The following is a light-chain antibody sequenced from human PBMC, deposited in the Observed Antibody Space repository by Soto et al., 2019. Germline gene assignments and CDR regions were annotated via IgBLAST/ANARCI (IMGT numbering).Light chain of an antibody. CDR3: PQYYSTPYT. Sequence: DIVMTQSPDSLAVSLGERATINCKSSQSVLYSSNNKNYLAWYQQKPGQPPKLLIYWASTRESGVPDRFSGSGSGTDFTFTISSLQAEDVAVYYCPQYYSTPYTFGQGTKLEIK. CDR2: WAS. CDR1: QSVLYSSNNKNY. J-gene: IGKJ2*01. V-gene: IGKV4-1*01.